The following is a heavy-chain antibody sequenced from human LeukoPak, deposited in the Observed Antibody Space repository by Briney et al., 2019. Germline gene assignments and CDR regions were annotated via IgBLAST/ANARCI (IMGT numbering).Heavy chain of an antibody. CDR3: ATNGYCSSTSCYRKSGLDY. CDR2: FDPEDGET. CDR1: GYTLTELS. D-gene: IGHD2-2*01. V-gene: IGHV1-24*01. Sequence: ASVKVSCKVSGYTLTELSMHWVRQAPGKGLEWMGGFDPEDGETIYAQKFQGRVTMTEDTSTDTAYMELSGLRSEDTAVYYCATNGYCSSTSCYRKSGLDYWGQGTLVTVSS. J-gene: IGHJ4*02.